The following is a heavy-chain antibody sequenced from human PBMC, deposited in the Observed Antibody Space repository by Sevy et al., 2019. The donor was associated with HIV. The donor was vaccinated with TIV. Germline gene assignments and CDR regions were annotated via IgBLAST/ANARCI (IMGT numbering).Heavy chain of an antibody. CDR1: GDSISSNKYY. V-gene: IGHV4-39*01. Sequence: SETLSLTCTVSGDSISSNKYYWAWIRQPPGKGLEWIGSISYCGRTYYNPSLQSRVTLSVDTCKNQFSLNLNSVTAADTAKYYCARRVAAAGQGNEYLQHWGRGTLVTVSS. CDR2: ISYCGRT. J-gene: IGHJ1*01. CDR3: ARRVAAAGQGNEYLQH. D-gene: IGHD6-13*01.